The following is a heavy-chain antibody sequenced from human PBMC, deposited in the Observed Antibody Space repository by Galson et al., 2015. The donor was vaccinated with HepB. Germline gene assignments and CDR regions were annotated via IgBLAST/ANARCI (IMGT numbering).Heavy chain of an antibody. CDR2: ISAYNGNT. CDR3: TRLLGAPPSMGY. Sequence: SVKVSCKASGYTFTTYGISWVRQAPGQGLEWMGWISAYNGNTNYAQKFQGRVTMTTDTSTNTASMELRSLRSEDTAVYYCTRLLGAPPSMGYWGQGTLVTVSS. J-gene: IGHJ4*02. V-gene: IGHV1-18*01. CDR1: GYTFTTYG. D-gene: IGHD1-26*01.